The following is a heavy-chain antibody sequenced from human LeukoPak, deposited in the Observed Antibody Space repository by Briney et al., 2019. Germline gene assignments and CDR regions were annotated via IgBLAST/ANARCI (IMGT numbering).Heavy chain of an antibody. CDR1: GGTFSSYA. D-gene: IGHD3-10*01. CDR3: ARVRVLWFGDNVDNDY. CDR2: IIPIFGTA. V-gene: IGHV1-69*05. Sequence: SVKVSCKASGGTFSSYAISWVRQAPGQGLEWMGGIIPIFGTANYAQKLQGRVTMTTDTSTSTAYMELRSLRSDDTAVYYCARVRVLWFGDNVDNDYWGQGTLVTVSS. J-gene: IGHJ4*02.